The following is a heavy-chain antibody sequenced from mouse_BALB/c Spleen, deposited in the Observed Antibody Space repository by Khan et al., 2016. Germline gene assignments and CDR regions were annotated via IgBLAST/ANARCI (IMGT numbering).Heavy chain of an antibody. CDR1: GFDFSRYW. V-gene: IGHV4-1*02. CDR3: ARAGYYGYLAY. D-gene: IGHD1-1*01. CDR2: INPDSSTI. Sequence: EVKLLESGGGLVQPGGSLKLSCAASGFDFSRYWMSWVRQAPGKGLEWIGEINPDSSTINYTPSLKDKFIISRNNAKHTLYLQMSKLRSEDTALYYCARAGYYGYLAYWGQGTLVTVSA. J-gene: IGHJ3*01.